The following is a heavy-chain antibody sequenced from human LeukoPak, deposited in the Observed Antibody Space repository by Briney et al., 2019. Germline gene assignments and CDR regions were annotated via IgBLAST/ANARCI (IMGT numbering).Heavy chain of an antibody. J-gene: IGHJ4*02. Sequence: SQTLSLTCAISGDSVSSGSAAWHWIRQSPSRGLEWLGRTYYRSKWNNDYALSVRSRITINPDTSKNQFSLQLNSVTPEDMAVYYCVREVTPGINYFDSWGQGTLVTVSS. V-gene: IGHV6-1*01. CDR1: GDSVSSGSAA. D-gene: IGHD2-21*02. CDR3: VREVTPGINYFDS. CDR2: TYYRSKWNN.